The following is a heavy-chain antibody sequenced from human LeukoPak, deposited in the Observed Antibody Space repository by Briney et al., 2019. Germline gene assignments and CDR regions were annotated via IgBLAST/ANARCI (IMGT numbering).Heavy chain of an antibody. D-gene: IGHD3-9*01. CDR1: GYSFINYW. J-gene: IGHJ5*02. CDR3: ARRSNHDIGLNWFDP. CDR2: IYPGDSDT. V-gene: IGHV5-51*01. Sequence: GESLKISCKGSGYSFINYWIAWVRQMPGKGPEWMGIIYPGDSDTRYSPSFQGQVTISADKSTSTAYLQWSSLKASDTAMNYCARRSNHDIGLNWFDPWGQGTLVTVSS.